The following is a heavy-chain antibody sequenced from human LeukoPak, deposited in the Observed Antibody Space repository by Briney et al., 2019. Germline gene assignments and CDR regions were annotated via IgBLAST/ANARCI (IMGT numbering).Heavy chain of an antibody. Sequence: SETLSLTCTVSGGSISSGGYYWSWIRQHPGKGLEWIGYIYYSGSTYYNPSLKSRVTISVDTSKNQFSLKLSSVTAADTAVYYCARDQNGGYDYWGQGTLVTVSS. V-gene: IGHV4-31*03. D-gene: IGHD5-12*01. CDR2: IYYSGST. J-gene: IGHJ4*02. CDR3: ARDQNGGYDY. CDR1: GGSISSGGYY.